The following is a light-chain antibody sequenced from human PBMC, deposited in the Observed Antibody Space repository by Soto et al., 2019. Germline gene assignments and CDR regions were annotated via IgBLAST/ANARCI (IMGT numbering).Light chain of an antibody. Sequence: QSVLTQPPSASGSPGQSVTISCTGTSSDVGGYNYVSWYQQHPGKAPKLMIYEVSKRPLGVPVRFSGSKSGNTASLTVSGLQAEDEADYYCSSYAGSDNPYVFGTGTKGTVL. J-gene: IGLJ1*01. V-gene: IGLV2-8*01. CDR3: SSYAGSDNPYV. CDR2: EVS. CDR1: SSDVGGYNY.